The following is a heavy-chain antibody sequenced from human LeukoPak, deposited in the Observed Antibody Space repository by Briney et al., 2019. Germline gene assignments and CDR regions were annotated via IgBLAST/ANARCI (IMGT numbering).Heavy chain of an antibody. CDR1: GFTFSSYS. Sequence: PGGSLRLSCAASGFTFSSYSMNWVRQAPGKGLEWVSSISSSGSTIYYADSVKGRFTISRDNAKNSLYLQMNSLRAEDTAVYYCARDSTGYSSSWRQYYYYYMDVWGKGTTVTISS. D-gene: IGHD6-13*01. J-gene: IGHJ6*03. CDR3: ARDSTGYSSSWRQYYYYYMDV. CDR2: ISSSGSTI. V-gene: IGHV3-48*04.